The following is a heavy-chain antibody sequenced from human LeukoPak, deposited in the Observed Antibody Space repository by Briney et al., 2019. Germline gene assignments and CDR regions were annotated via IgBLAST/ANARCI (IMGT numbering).Heavy chain of an antibody. CDR2: INHSGST. Sequence: SETLSLTCAVYGGSFSGYYWSWIRQPPGKGLEWIGAINHSGSTNYNPSLKGRVTISVDTSKSEFSLKLRSVTRADTAVYYCARVRGVIISIFDYWGQGTLITVSS. CDR1: GGSFSGYY. V-gene: IGHV4-34*01. D-gene: IGHD3-10*01. CDR3: ARVRGVIISIFDY. J-gene: IGHJ4*02.